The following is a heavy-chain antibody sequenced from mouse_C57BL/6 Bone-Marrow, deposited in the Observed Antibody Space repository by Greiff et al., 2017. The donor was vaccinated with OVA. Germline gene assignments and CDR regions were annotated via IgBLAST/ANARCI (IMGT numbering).Heavy chain of an antibody. CDR2: IDPSDSYT. V-gene: IGHV1-50*01. J-gene: IGHJ3*01. CDR3: ARSGYYGSSYVAY. D-gene: IGHD1-1*01. CDR1: GYTFTSYW. Sequence: VQLQQPGAELVKPGASVKLSCKASGYTFTSYWMQWVKQRPGQGLEWIGEIDPSDSYTNYNQKFKGKATLTVDTSSSTAYMQLSSLTSEDSVVDYCARSGYYGSSYVAYWGQGTLVTVSA.